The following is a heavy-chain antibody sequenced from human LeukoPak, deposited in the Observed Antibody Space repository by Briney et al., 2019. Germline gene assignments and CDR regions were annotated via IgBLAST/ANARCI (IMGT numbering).Heavy chain of an antibody. D-gene: IGHD3-10*01. CDR2: IDVSGDNT. Sequence: GGSLRLSCAASGFSFSSYAMTWVRQAPGKGLEWVSTIDVSGDNTYYADSVKGRFTISRDNSKNTLYLQMNSLRAEDRAVYYCAKDQGWTDGSGDYWGRGTLVTVSS. CDR1: GFSFSSYA. V-gene: IGHV3-23*01. J-gene: IGHJ4*02. CDR3: AKDQGWTDGSGDY.